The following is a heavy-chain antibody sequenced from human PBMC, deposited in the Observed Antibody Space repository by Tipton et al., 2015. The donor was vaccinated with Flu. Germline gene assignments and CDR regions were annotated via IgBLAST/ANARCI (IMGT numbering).Heavy chain of an antibody. CDR3: AREGAGTVPLDYYYYGMDV. V-gene: IGHV3-11*01. J-gene: IGHJ6*02. Sequence: SLRLSCAASGFTFSDYYMSWIRQAPGKGLEWVSYISSSGSTIYYADSVKGRFTISRDNAKNSLYLQMNSLRAEDTAVYYCAREGAGTVPLDYYYYGMDVWGQGTTVTVSS. CDR2: ISSSGSTI. CDR1: GFTFSDYY. D-gene: IGHD1-1*01.